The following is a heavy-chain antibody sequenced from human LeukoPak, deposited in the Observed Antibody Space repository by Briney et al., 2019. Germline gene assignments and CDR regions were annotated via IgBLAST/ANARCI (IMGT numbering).Heavy chain of an antibody. CDR1: GFAFRTYA. J-gene: IGHJ4*02. V-gene: IGHV3-23*01. CDR2: ITGTGGGGNKA. Sequence: GGSLRLSCVASGFAFRTYAMSWVRQAPGKGLEWVSVITGTGGGGNKAYYADSVKFRFSISRDNSKNTLFLQMDNLRADDTAVYFCAATVTLDFWGQGALVLVSS. D-gene: IGHD2-21*02. CDR3: AATVTLDF.